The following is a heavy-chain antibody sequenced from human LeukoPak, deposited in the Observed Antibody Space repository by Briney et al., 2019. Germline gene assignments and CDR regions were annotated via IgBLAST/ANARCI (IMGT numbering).Heavy chain of an antibody. D-gene: IGHD6-6*01. J-gene: IGHJ4*02. CDR1: GFTFSSYW. V-gene: IGHV3-7*01. CDR3: VRDPSAGSAS. CDR2: IKRDGSEK. Sequence: PGGSLRLSCAASGFTFSSYWMSWVRQAPGKGLEWVANIKRDGSEKNYVDSVKGRFTISRDNAKSSLYLQMNSLRVEDTAVYYCVRDPSAGSASWGQGTLVTVSS.